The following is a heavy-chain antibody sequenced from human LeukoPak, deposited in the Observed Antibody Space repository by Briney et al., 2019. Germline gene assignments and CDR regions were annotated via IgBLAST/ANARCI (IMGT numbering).Heavy chain of an antibody. Sequence: GGSLRLSCAASGFTFSSYAMSWVRQAPGKGLEWVSAISGNGGSTYYADSVKGRFTISRDNSKNTLYLQMNSLRAEDTAVYYCAKGSFTIFGVVTYNYFDYWGQGTLVTVSS. V-gene: IGHV3-23*01. J-gene: IGHJ4*02. D-gene: IGHD3-3*01. CDR2: ISGNGGST. CDR1: GFTFSSYA. CDR3: AKGSFTIFGVVTYNYFDY.